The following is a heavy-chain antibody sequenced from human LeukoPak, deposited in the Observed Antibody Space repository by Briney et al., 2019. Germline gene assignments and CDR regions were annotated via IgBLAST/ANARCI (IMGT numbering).Heavy chain of an antibody. Sequence: SVKVSCKASGDTFSSYAINWVRQAPGQGPEWMGRITPFLGIANYPQEFQGRVTMTRDMSTSTVYMELSSLRSEDTAVYYCARDGVAGVYYFDYWGQGTLVTVSS. J-gene: IGHJ4*02. CDR2: ITPFLGIA. V-gene: IGHV1-69*04. CDR1: GDTFSSYA. CDR3: ARDGVAGVYYFDY. D-gene: IGHD6-19*01.